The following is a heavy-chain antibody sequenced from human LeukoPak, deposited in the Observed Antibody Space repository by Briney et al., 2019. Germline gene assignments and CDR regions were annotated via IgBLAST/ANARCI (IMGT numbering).Heavy chain of an antibody. D-gene: IGHD2-2*01. Sequence: GGSLRLSCAASGFTFSSYAMSWVRQAPGKGLEWVSAISGSGGSTYYADSVKGRFTISRDNSKNTLYLQMNSLRAEDTAVYYCAKLPTPIVVVPAARWGYYYYYMDVWGKGTTVTVSS. CDR3: AKLPTPIVVVPAARWGYYYYYMDV. V-gene: IGHV3-23*01. J-gene: IGHJ6*03. CDR1: GFTFSSYA. CDR2: ISGSGGST.